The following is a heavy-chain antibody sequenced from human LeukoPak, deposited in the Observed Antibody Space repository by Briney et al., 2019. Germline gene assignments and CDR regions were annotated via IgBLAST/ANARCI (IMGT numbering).Heavy chain of an antibody. CDR1: GFTFSSYG. CDR2: IWYDGSNK. J-gene: IGHJ4*02. CDR3: AKDQSSAAVYYFDY. Sequence: GGSLRLSCPASGFTFSSYGMHWVRQAPGKGLEWVAVIWYDGSNKYYADSVKGRFTISRDNSKNTLYLQMNSLRAEDTAVYYCAKDQSSAAVYYFDYWGQGTLVTVSS. D-gene: IGHD6-13*01. V-gene: IGHV3-33*06.